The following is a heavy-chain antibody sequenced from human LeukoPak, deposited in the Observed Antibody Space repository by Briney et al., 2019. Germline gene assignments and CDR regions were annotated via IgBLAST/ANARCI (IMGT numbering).Heavy chain of an antibody. V-gene: IGHV1-18*01. D-gene: IGHD3-22*01. Sequence: ASVNVTCKASGYTFTSYGSSWVRQPPGQGLEWMGWICDYNGYNHNPHNLRGRATTTTETSTHTAYMELSGLSSDATAVYYCVRDESRYSTGYYPNWFDPGGQETLVTVSS. CDR1: GYTFTSYG. J-gene: IGHJ5*02. CDR3: VRDESRYSTGYYPNWFDP. CDR2: ICDYNGYN.